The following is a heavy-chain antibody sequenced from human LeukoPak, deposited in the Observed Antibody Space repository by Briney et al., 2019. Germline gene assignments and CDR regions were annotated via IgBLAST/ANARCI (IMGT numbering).Heavy chain of an antibody. CDR3: ARVRTYTLPDY. Sequence: GGSLRLSCAVSGFTFSDYYMSWIRQAPGKGLEWVSYISSSSSYTNYADSVKGRFTISRDNAKNSLYLQMNSLRAEDTAVYYCARVRTYTLPDYWGQGTLVTVSS. CDR2: ISSSSSYT. D-gene: IGHD1-1*01. V-gene: IGHV3-11*05. J-gene: IGHJ4*02. CDR1: GFTFSDYY.